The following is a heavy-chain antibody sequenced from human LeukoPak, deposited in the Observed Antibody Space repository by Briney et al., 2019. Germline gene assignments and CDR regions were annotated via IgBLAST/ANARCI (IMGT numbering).Heavy chain of an antibody. V-gene: IGHV4-61*01. J-gene: IGHJ6*03. Sequence: SETLSLTCTVSGGSISSGSYYWSWIRQPPGKGLEWIGYIHYSGSTNYNPSLKSRVTISVDTSKNQFSLKLSSVTAADTAVYYCARTTEGYCRGRSCYSYYYYMDVWGKGTTVTVSS. CDR3: ARTTEGYCRGRSCYSYYYYMDV. CDR1: GGSISSGSYY. D-gene: IGHD2-15*01. CDR2: IHYSGST.